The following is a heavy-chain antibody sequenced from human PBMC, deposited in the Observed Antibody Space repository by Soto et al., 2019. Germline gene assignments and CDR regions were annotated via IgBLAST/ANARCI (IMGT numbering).Heavy chain of an antibody. D-gene: IGHD3-22*01. CDR3: AHTSSGNYYWFDS. V-gene: IGHV2-5*02. Sequence: QITLKESGPTLVKPTQTLTLTSTFSGFSVSTSGVGVGWIGQPPGKALEWLTLIWWDDNKRYNQSLNSRLTITKDTSKNQVVLTMTNMDLVDTGTFYCAHTSSGNYYWFDSWGQGTLVTVSS. J-gene: IGHJ5*01. CDR2: IWWDDNK. CDR1: GFSVSTSGVG.